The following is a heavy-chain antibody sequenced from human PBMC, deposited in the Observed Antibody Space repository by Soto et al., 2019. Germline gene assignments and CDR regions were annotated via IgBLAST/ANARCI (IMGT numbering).Heavy chain of an antibody. CDR1: GYTFTSYG. D-gene: IGHD5-12*01. CDR3: ARGPWNSGYEPRFDY. CDR2: ISAYNGNT. V-gene: IGHV1-18*01. J-gene: IGHJ4*02. Sequence: QVQLVQSGAEVKKPGASVTVSCKASGYTFTSYGISWVRQAPGQGPEWMGRISAYNGNTNYAQKLQGRVTMTTVTPTSTAYMELRSLRCDDTAVYYCARGPWNSGYEPRFDYWCQGTLVTVSS.